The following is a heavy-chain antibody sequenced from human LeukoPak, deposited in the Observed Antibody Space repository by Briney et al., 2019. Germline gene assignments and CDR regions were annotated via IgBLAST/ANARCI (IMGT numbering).Heavy chain of an antibody. V-gene: IGHV2-5*02. D-gene: IGHD3-22*01. CDR3: AHSRDYDSSGYYFTYFDY. CDR1: GFSLSTSGVG. J-gene: IGHJ4*02. CDR2: IYWDDDK. Sequence: SGPTLVNPTQTLTLTCTFSGFSLSTSGVGVGWIRQPPGKALEWLALIYWDDDKRYSPSLKSRPTITKDTSKNQVVLTMTNMDPVDTATYYCAHSRDYDSSGYYFTYFDYWGQGTLVTVSS.